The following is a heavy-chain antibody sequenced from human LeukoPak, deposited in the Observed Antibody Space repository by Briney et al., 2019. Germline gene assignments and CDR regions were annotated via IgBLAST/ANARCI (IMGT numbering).Heavy chain of an antibody. CDR1: GGSISSYY. D-gene: IGHD2-2*02. V-gene: IGHV4-4*07. CDR3: ARGLLDIVVVPAAIPVWFDP. J-gene: IGHJ5*02. Sequence: SETLSLTCTVSGGSISSYYWIWIRQPAGKGLEWIGRIYTSGSTNYNPSLKSRVTMSVDTSKNQFSLKLSSVTAADTAVYYCARGLLDIVVVPAAIPVWFDPWGQGTLVTVSS. CDR2: IYTSGST.